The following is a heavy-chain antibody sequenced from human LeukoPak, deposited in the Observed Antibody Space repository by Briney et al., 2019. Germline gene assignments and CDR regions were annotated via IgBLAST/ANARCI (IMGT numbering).Heavy chain of an antibody. CDR3: ARVGSYDAFDI. J-gene: IGHJ3*02. Sequence: GGSLRLSCAASGFTFSSYWMSWVRQAPGKGLEWVANIKQDGSEKYYVDSEKGRFTISRDNAKNSLYLQMNSLRAEDTAVYYCARVGSYDAFDIWGQGTMVTVSS. CDR2: IKQDGSEK. D-gene: IGHD1-26*01. V-gene: IGHV3-7*01. CDR1: GFTFSSYW.